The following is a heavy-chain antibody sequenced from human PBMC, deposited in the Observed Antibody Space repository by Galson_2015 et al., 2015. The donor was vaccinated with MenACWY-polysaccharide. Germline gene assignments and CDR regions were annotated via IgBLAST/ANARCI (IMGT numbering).Heavy chain of an antibody. V-gene: IGHV3-11*01. CDR2: ISKSGDSI. CDR1: GFSLGAWY. Sequence: SLRLSCAASGFSLGAWYMSWIRQAPGKGLEWLSYISKSGDSIYYGDSVKGRFAISRDNAKNSVYLQLNSLEVEDTAIYYCARGHYGLDVWGQGTTVTVS. J-gene: IGHJ6*02. CDR3: ARGHYGLDV.